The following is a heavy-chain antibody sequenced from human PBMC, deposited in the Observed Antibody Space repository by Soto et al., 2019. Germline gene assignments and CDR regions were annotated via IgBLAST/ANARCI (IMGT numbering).Heavy chain of an antibody. CDR1: GFSFSIYA. CDR3: AKDLRRYDFWSDYLMDY. J-gene: IGHJ4*02. D-gene: IGHD3-3*01. Sequence: GGSLRLSCAGSGFSFSIYAMHWVRQAPGKGLEGVAVISYDGSKKYYADSVKGRITISRDNSKNTLYLQMNSLTAEDTAVYYCAKDLRRYDFWSDYLMDYWGQGTLVTVS. V-gene: IGHV3-30*18. CDR2: ISYDGSKK.